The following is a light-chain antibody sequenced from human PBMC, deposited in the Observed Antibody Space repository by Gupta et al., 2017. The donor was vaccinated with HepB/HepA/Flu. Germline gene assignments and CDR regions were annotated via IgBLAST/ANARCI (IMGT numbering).Light chain of an antibody. V-gene: IGLV6-57*02. CDR3: QSYDGDNVI. Sequence: NFMLTQPHSVSESPGKPVTISCTGSSGSIASNYVQWYQQRPGSAPTTVIYEDNLRPSGVPDRFSGSIDSSSNSASLTISGLKTEDGADYYCQSYDGDNVIFGGGTKLTVL. CDR2: EDN. J-gene: IGLJ2*01. CDR1: SGSIASNY.